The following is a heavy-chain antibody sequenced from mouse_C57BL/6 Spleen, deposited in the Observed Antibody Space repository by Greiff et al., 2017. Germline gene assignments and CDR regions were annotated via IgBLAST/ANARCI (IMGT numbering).Heavy chain of an antibody. CDR2: ISTGGDYI. V-gene: IGHV5-9-1*02. CDR3: TDPRIAC. CDR1: GFTFSSYA. J-gene: IGHJ3*01. Sequence: EVQRVQSGEGLVKPGGSLKLPCAASGFTFSSYAMPWVRQTPEKRLEWVAYISTGGDYIYYADTVKGRCTISRDNARNTLYLQMRCLKAEDTDMYYCTDPRIACWGRGTLVTVSA.